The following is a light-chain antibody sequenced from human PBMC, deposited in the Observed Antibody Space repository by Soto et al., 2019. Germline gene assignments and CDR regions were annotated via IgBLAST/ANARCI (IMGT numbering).Light chain of an antibody. CDR1: QSISRW. V-gene: IGKV1-5*02. CDR3: QQYHSLIT. J-gene: IGKJ5*01. Sequence: DIQMTQSASTLSASVGDRVTIICRASQSISRWWAWYQQKPGKAPKLLISDASRLETGVPSRLSGRGSGTDFTFTISSLQPEDIATYYCQQYHSLITFGRGTRLEI. CDR2: DAS.